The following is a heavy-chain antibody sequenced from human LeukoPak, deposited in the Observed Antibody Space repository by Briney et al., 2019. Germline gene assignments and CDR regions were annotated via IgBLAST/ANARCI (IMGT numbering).Heavy chain of an antibody. CDR2: INHSGST. J-gene: IGHJ4*02. CDR3: ACSSGYDYNFDY. D-gene: IGHD5-12*01. Sequence: SETLSLTCAVYGGSFSGYYWSWIRQPPGKGLEWIGEINHSGSTNYNPSLKSRVTISVDTSKNQFSLKLSSVTAADTAVYYCACSSGYDYNFDYWGQGTLVTVSS. V-gene: IGHV4-34*01. CDR1: GGSFSGYY.